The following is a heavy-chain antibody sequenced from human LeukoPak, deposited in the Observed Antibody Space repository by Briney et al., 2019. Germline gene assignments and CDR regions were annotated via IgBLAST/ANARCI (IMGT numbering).Heavy chain of an antibody. D-gene: IGHD3-10*01. Sequence: PGGSLRLSCAASGFTVSSNYMSWVRQAPGKGLEWVSVIYSGGSTYYADSVKGRFTISRDNSKNTLYLQMNSLRAEDTAVYYCAKEALFRGVHGNYFDYWGQGTLVTVSS. J-gene: IGHJ4*02. CDR3: AKEALFRGVHGNYFDY. V-gene: IGHV3-66*01. CDR1: GFTVSSNY. CDR2: IYSGGST.